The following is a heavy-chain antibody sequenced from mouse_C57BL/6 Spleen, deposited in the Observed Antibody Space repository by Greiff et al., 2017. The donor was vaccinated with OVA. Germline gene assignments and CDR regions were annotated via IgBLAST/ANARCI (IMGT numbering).Heavy chain of an antibody. D-gene: IGHD4-1*01. CDR3: ARQENWDDAMDY. V-gene: IGHV5-6*02. J-gene: IGHJ4*01. CDR2: ISSGGSYT. CDR1: GFTFSSYG. Sequence: DVKLMESGGDLVKPGGSLKLSCAASGFTFSSYGMSWVRQTPDKRLEWVATISSGGSYTYYPDSVKGRFTISRDNAKNTLYLQMSSLKSEDTAMYYCARQENWDDAMDYWGQGTSVTVSS.